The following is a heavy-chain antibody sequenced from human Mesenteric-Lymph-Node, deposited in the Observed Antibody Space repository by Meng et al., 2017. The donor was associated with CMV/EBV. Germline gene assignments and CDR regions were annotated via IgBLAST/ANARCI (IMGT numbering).Heavy chain of an antibody. CDR1: GFTFSSYA. Sequence: GESLKISCAASGFTFSSYAMSWVRQAPGKGLEWVSVIYSGGSSTYYADSVKGRFTISRDNSKNALYLQMNSLRAEDTAVYYCAKDLPSWELHQWGQGTLVTVSS. CDR3: AKDLPSWELHQ. CDR2: IYSGGSST. V-gene: IGHV3-23*03. J-gene: IGHJ4*02. D-gene: IGHD1-26*01.